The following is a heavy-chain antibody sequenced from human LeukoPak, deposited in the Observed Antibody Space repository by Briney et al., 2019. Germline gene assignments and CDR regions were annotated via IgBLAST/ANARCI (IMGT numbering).Heavy chain of an antibody. CDR1: GYTFTSYY. CDR3: ASPSYYYYGMDV. J-gene: IGHJ6*02. CDR2: VNPSGGST. V-gene: IGHV1-46*01. Sequence: ASVKVSCKASGYTFTSYYMHWVRQAPGQGLEWMGIVNPSGGSTSYAQKFQGRVTMTRDTSTSTVYMELSSLRSEDTAVYYCASPSYYYYGMDVWGQGTTVTASS.